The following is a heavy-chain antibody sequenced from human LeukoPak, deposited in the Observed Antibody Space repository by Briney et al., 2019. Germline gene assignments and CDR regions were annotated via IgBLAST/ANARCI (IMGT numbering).Heavy chain of an antibody. D-gene: IGHD4-17*01. CDR2: IYYSGST. CDR3: AREFRTDYGDLDYFDY. Sequence: SETLSLTCTVPGGSISSGGYYWSWIRQHPGKGLEWIGHIYYSGSTYYNPSLKSRVTISVDTSKNQFSLKLSSVTAADTAVYYCAREFRTDYGDLDYFDYWGQGTLVTVSS. CDR1: GGSISSGGYY. J-gene: IGHJ4*02. V-gene: IGHV4-31*03.